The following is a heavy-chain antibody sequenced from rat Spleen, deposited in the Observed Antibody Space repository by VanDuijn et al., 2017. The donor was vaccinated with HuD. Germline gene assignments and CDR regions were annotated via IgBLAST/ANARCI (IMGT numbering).Heavy chain of an antibody. J-gene: IGHJ4*01. CDR1: GFTFSSYW. CDR3: ATDGYYDGTYYSVYVMDA. D-gene: IGHD1-12*02. Sequence: EVQLVETGGGLVQPGRSLKLSCVVSGFTFSSYWMYWIRQAPTKGLEWVASISPSGAISNYRDSVQGRFTISRDKAKSTLYLQMDSLRSEDSATYYCATDGYYDGTYYSVYVMDAWGQGASVTVSS. V-gene: IGHV5-19*01. CDR2: ISPSGAIS.